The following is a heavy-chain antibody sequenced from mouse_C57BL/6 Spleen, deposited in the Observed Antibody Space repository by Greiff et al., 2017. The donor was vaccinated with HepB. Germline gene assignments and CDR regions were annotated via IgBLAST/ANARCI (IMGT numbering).Heavy chain of an antibody. D-gene: IGHD1-1*01. J-gene: IGHJ4*01. Sequence: VQLQQSGAELVKPGASVKLSCTASGFNIKDYYMHWVKQRTEQGLEWIGRIDPEDGETKYAPKFQGKATITADTSSNTAYLQLSSLTSEDTAVYYCADYYGSSYEDYAMDYWGQGTSVTVSS. CDR1: GFNIKDYY. CDR2: IDPEDGET. CDR3: ADYYGSSYEDYAMDY. V-gene: IGHV14-2*01.